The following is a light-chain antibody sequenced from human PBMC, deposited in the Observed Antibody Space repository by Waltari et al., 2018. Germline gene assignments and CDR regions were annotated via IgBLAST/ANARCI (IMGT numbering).Light chain of an antibody. Sequence: IVLTQSPGTLPSSPGARATLSCRASQNIFRTLAWYQQKPGQAPRLLIYGASSRATGIPDRFSGSGYGTDFSLTISGLDPEDFAVYYCQHYVRLPVTFGQGTKVEMK. J-gene: IGKJ1*01. CDR1: QNIFRT. CDR3: QHYVRLPVT. V-gene: IGKV3-20*01. CDR2: GAS.